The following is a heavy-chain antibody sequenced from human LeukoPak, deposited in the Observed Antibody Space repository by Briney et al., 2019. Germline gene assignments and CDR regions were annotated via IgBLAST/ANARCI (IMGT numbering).Heavy chain of an antibody. CDR1: GFTFSSYA. Sequence: GGSLRLSCAASGFTFSSYAMSWVRQAPGKGLEWVSLIGASGESTYYADSVKGRFTISRDNSKNTLSLQMNSLRVEDTAMYFCAKDIQLSTWGLGTMVTVSS. V-gene: IGHV3-23*01. D-gene: IGHD5-24*01. CDR2: IGASGEST. CDR3: AKDIQLST. J-gene: IGHJ3*01.